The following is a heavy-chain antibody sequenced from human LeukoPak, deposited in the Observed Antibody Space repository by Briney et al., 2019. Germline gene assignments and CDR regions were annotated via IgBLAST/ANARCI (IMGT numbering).Heavy chain of an antibody. CDR2: IYYSGST. Sequence: SETLSLTCTVSGGSISRSSYYWGWIRQPPGKGLEWIGSIYYSGSTYYNPSLKSRVTISVDTSKNQFSLKVSSVTAADTAVYYCARDHSSSWYYYYMDVWGKGTTVTVSS. CDR1: GGSISRSSYY. J-gene: IGHJ6*03. CDR3: ARDHSSSWYYYYMDV. V-gene: IGHV4-39*02. D-gene: IGHD6-13*01.